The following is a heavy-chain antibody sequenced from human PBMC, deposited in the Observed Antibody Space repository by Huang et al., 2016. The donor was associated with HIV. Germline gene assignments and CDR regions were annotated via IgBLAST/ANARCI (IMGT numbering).Heavy chain of an antibody. CDR3: ARHGRVAGHYYNNMDV. J-gene: IGHJ6*02. CDR2: IYYSGNT. V-gene: IGHV4-39*01. Sequence: LQLQESGPGLVKSSETLSLIGTVSGGSISSSSYYWGWIRQPPGKGPEGIGSIYYSGNTYYNPPLKSRVTISVDTSKNQFSLKVNSVTAADTAVYYCARHGRVAGHYYNNMDVWGRGTTVTVSS. CDR1: GGSISSSSYY. D-gene: IGHD6-19*01.